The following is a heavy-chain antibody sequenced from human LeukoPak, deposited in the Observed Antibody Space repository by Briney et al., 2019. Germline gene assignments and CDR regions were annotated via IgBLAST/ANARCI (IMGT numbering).Heavy chain of an antibody. CDR3: APPPIAATGN. D-gene: IGHD6-13*01. J-gene: IGHJ4*02. CDR2: IKQDGSAI. CDR1: GFIVSSNE. Sequence: PGGSLRLSCAASGFIVSSNEMSWVRQAPGEGLEWVANIKQDGSAINYVDSVKGRFTISRDNAKKSLSLQMNSLRAEDTAVYYCAPPPIAATGNWGQGTLVTVSS. V-gene: IGHV3-7*01.